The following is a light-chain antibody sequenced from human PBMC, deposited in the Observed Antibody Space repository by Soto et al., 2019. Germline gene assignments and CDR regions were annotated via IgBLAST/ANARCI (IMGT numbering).Light chain of an antibody. Sequence: QSVLTQPPPASGSPGQSVTISCTGTSSDVGGYNYVSWYQQHPGKAPKLMIFEVNKRPSGVPDRFSGSKSGNTASLTVSGLQAEDEADYYCSSFAGSNNFGVFGTGTKVTVL. CDR2: EVN. CDR3: SSFAGSNNFGV. V-gene: IGLV2-8*01. J-gene: IGLJ1*01. CDR1: SSDVGGYNY.